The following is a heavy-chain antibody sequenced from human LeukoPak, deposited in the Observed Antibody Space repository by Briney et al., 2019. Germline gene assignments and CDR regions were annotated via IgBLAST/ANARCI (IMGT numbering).Heavy chain of an antibody. V-gene: IGHV4-59*08. Sequence: PSETLSLTCAVSGGSISSYYWSWIRQPPGKGLEWIGDMYYSGSTNYNTSIKSRVTISVDTSKNQFSLKLSSVTAADTAVYYCARSADYGDSAGAFDMWGQGTMVTVSS. CDR1: GGSISSYY. J-gene: IGHJ3*02. CDR2: MYYSGST. D-gene: IGHD4-17*01. CDR3: ARSADYGDSAGAFDM.